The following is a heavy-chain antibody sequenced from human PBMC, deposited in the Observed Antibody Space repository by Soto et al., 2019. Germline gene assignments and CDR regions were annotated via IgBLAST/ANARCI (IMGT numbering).Heavy chain of an antibody. V-gene: IGHV3-23*01. CDR3: AKSFYDSSGFDS. Sequence: GGSLILSCAASGFTFRTYALSWVRQAPGKGLEWVSTVSDSGLSTYYAGSVTGRFTISRDNSRNTLYLQMNGLRAEDTAVYYCAKSFYDSSGFDSWGLGTLVTVSS. J-gene: IGHJ5*01. CDR1: GFTFRTYA. D-gene: IGHD3-22*01. CDR2: VSDSGLST.